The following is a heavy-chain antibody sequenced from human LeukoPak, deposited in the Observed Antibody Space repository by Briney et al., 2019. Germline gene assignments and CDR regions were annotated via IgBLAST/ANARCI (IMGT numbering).Heavy chain of an antibody. CDR1: GGSISSGGYY. V-gene: IGHV4-30-2*01. D-gene: IGHD4/OR15-4a*01. CDR3: ARVPPDYGLDDHEEGVDY. J-gene: IGHJ4*02. Sequence: SETLSLTCTVSGGSISSGGYYWSWIRQPPGKGLEWIGYIYHSGSTYYNPSLKSRVTISVDRSKNQFSLKLSSVTAADTAVYYCARVPPDYGLDDHEEGVDYWGQGTLVTVSS. CDR2: IYHSGST.